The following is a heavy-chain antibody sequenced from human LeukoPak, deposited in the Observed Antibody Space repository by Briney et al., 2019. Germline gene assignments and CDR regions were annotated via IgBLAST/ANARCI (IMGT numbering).Heavy chain of an antibody. CDR1: GYTFTGYY. CDR2: INPNSGGT. D-gene: IGHD5-18*01. V-gene: IGHV1-2*06. Sequence: VASVKVSCKASGYTFTGYYMHWVRQAPGQGLKWMGRINPNSGGTNYAQKFQGRVTMTRDTSISTAYMELSRLRSDDTAVCYCATLYSSGYFDYWGQGTLVTVCS. CDR3: ATLYSSGYFDY. J-gene: IGHJ4*02.